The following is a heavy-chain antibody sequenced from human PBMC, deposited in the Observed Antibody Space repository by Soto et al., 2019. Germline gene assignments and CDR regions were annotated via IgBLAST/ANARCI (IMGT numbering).Heavy chain of an antibody. Sequence: GGSLRLSCAASEFTFSDYSMNWVRQAPGKGLEWVSYISSSSNTIYYADSVKGRFTISRDNAKNSLYLQMNSLRDEDTAVYYCAAAPRVSYYYYYGMDVWGQGTTVTVSS. CDR1: EFTFSDYS. CDR2: ISSSSNTI. J-gene: IGHJ6*02. CDR3: AAAPRVSYYYYYGMDV. V-gene: IGHV3-48*02.